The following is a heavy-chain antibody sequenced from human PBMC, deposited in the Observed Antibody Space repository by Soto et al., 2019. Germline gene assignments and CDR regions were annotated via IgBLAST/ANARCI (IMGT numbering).Heavy chain of an antibody. CDR2: IYYSGST. J-gene: IGHJ3*02. V-gene: IGHV4-59*08. CDR1: GASISSYY. D-gene: IGHD3-16*02. CDR3: ARAFGGVIVTIRPPGAFDI. Sequence: SETLSLTCTVSGASISSYYWSWIRQPPGKGLEWIVYIYYSGSTNYNPSLKSRVTISVDTSKNQFSLKLSSVTAADTAVYYCARAFGGVIVTIRPPGAFDIWGQGTMVTVSS.